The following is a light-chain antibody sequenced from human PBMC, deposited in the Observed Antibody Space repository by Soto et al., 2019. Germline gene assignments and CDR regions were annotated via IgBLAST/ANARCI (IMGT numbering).Light chain of an antibody. Sequence: QSVLTQPPSVSGAPGQRVAISCTGSSSNIGAEYDVHWYQQFPGTAPKRLIYGDNNRPSGVPDRFSGSKSGTSASLAITGLQPEDEADYYCQSYDSSLTTFVFGTGTKLTVL. CDR1: SSNIGAEYD. CDR2: GDN. V-gene: IGLV1-40*01. CDR3: QSYDSSLTTFV. J-gene: IGLJ1*01.